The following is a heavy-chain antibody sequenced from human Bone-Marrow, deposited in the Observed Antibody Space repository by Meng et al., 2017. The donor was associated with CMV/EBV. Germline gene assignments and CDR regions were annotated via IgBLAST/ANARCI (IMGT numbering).Heavy chain of an antibody. CDR3: ARDGDDIVVVPAEMDV. V-gene: IGHV3-15*01. CDR1: GFTFSNAW. D-gene: IGHD2-2*01. J-gene: IGHJ6*02. Sequence: GESLKISCAASGFTFSNAWMSWVRQAPGKGLEWVGRIKSKTDGGTTDYAAPVKGRFTISRDDSKNTLYLQMNSLRAEDTAVYYCARDGDDIVVVPAEMDVWGQGTTVTVSS. CDR2: IKSKTDGGTT.